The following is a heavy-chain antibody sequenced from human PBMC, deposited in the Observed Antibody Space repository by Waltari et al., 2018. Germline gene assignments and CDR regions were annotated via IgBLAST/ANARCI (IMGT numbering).Heavy chain of an antibody. CDR2: ISGSVGST. Sequence: EVQLVESGGGLVQPGGSLRLSCAASGFTFSSYAMSWVRQAPGKGLEWVSAISGSVGSTYYADSVKGRFTISRDNSKNTLYLQMNSLRAEDTAVYYCAREGATTPGYWYYMDVWGKGTTVTVSS. V-gene: IGHV3-23*04. J-gene: IGHJ6*03. D-gene: IGHD3-22*01. CDR3: AREGATTPGYWYYMDV. CDR1: GFTFSSYA.